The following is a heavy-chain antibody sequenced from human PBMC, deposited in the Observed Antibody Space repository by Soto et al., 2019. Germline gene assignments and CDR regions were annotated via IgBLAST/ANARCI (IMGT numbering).Heavy chain of an antibody. D-gene: IGHD2-21*02. CDR1: GFTFSSYG. CDR3: ARDLGMCGGDCSPYYYYYGMDV. Sequence: QVQLVESGGGVVQPGRSLRLSCAASGFTFSSYGMHWVRQAPGKGLEWVAVIWYDGSNKYYADSVKGRFTISRDNSKNPLYLQMNSLRAEDTAVYYCARDLGMCGGDCSPYYYYYGMDVWGQGTTVTVSS. V-gene: IGHV3-33*01. J-gene: IGHJ6*02. CDR2: IWYDGSNK.